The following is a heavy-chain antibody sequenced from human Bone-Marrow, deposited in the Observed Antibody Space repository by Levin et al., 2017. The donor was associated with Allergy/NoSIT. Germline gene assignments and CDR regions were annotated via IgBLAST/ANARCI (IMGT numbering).Heavy chain of an antibody. J-gene: IGHJ5*02. CDR2: IYWNDDR. CDR3: ALRLGPYDHDAWFDP. D-gene: IGHD3-3*01. V-gene: IGHV2-5*01. CDR1: GFLLSTSGMA. Sequence: SGPTLVKPTQTFTLTCTFSGFLLSTSGMAVGWIRQPPGKALEWLAFIYWNDDRRYSPSLKSRLTITKDTSKNQVFLTMTNMDPVDTGTYYCALRLGPYDHDAWFDPWGQGTLVTVSS.